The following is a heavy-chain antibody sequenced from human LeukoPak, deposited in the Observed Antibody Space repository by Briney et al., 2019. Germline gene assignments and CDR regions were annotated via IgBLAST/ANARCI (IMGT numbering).Heavy chain of an antibody. CDR2: IHYRGTT. CDR1: GDPLTTDDSF. V-gene: IGHV4-31*03. J-gene: IGHJ3*02. Sequence: PSETLSLTCTVSGDPLTTDDSFWSWIRQFPGKGLEWIGYIHYRGTTNYNPSLKSRLSMSIDMSKDQFSLNLTSVTAADTAIYYWARDGYISDAFDIWGQGIVVTVSS. CDR3: ARDGYISDAFDI. D-gene: IGHD1-1*01.